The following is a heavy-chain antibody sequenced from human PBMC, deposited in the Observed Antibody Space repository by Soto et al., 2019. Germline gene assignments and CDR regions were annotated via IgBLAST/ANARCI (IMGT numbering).Heavy chain of an antibody. CDR1: GFSFSSYW. CDR3: ARDPLPLTYEAYYIAY. J-gene: IGHJ4*02. V-gene: IGHV3-74*01. Sequence: PGGSLRLSCAASGFSFSSYWMHWVRQAPGKGLVWVSRINSDGSSTSYADSVKGRFTISRDNAKNSLYLQMNSLRDEDTAVYYCARDPLPLTYEAYYIAYWGQGALVTVSS. D-gene: IGHD3-22*01. CDR2: INSDGSST.